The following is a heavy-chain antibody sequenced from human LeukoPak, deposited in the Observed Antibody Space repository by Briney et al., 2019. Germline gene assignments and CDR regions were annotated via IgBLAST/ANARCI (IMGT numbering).Heavy chain of an antibody. Sequence: SETLSLTCSVSGGSIRSIIYYWSWIRQPPGKGLEWIGEINHSGSTNYNPSLKSRVTISVDTSKNQFSLKLSSVTAADTAVYYCARGSRGRWLQSYYYYYMDVWGKGTTVTVSS. CDR1: GGSIRSIIYY. V-gene: IGHV4-34*01. D-gene: IGHD5-24*01. CDR2: INHSGST. CDR3: ARGSRGRWLQSYYYYYMDV. J-gene: IGHJ6*03.